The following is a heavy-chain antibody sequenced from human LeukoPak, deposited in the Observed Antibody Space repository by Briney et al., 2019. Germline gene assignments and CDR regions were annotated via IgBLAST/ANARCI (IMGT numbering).Heavy chain of an antibody. CDR1: EFSFSAYS. D-gene: IGHD2-15*01. V-gene: IGHV3-48*01. J-gene: IGHJ4*02. Sequence: GGSLRLSCSASEFSFSAYSMNWVRQAPGKGLEWVSYISSSSSTIYYADSVKGRFTISRDNAKNSLYLQMNSLRAEDTAVYYCASRLLTKELPVYWGQGTLVTVSS. CDR3: ASRLLTKELPVY. CDR2: ISSSSSTI.